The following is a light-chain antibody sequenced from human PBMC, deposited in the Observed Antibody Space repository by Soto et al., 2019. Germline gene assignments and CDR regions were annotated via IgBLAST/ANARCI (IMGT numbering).Light chain of an antibody. J-gene: IGLJ3*02. Sequence: QLVLTQPPSVSGAPGQRVTISCTGTSSNIGAGYDVNWYQHLPGAAPKLLIYTNGNRPSGVPDRFSGSKSGTSASLAITGLQAEDEADYYCQSYDSVLSGSVFGGGTKLTVL. CDR3: QSYDSVLSGSV. V-gene: IGLV1-40*01. CDR1: SSNIGAGYD. CDR2: TNG.